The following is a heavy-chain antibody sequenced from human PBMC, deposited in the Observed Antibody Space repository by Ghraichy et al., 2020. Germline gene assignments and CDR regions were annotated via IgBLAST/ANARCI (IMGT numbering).Heavy chain of an antibody. D-gene: IGHD2-2*01. CDR1: GFTFSSYG. CDR2: IWSTDGST. J-gene: IGHJ4*02. CDR3: AKGICSSTSCSFCFGS. V-gene: IGHV3-23*01. Sequence: GGSLRLSCAASGFTFSSYGMNWVRQAPGKGLEWVSGIWSTDGSTYYTDSVKGRFTISRDSSKNTVYLQMNSLRAEYTAIYYCAKGICSSTSCSFCFGSWGQGTLVTVSS.